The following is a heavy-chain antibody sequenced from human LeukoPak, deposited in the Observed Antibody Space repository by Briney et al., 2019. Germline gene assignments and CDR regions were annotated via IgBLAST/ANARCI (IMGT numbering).Heavy chain of an antibody. CDR2: ISYDGSNK. Sequence: PGGSLRLSCAASGFTFSSYAMHWVRQAPGKGLEWVAVISYDGSNKYYADSVKGRFTISRDNSKNTLYLQMNSLRAEDTAVYYCARDPNVLRYFDWLLGPDAFDIWGQGTMVTVSS. D-gene: IGHD3-9*01. CDR3: ARDPNVLRYFDWLLGPDAFDI. J-gene: IGHJ3*02. V-gene: IGHV3-30*04. CDR1: GFTFSSYA.